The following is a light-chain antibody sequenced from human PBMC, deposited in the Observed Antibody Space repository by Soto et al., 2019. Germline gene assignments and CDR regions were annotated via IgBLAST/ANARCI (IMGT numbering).Light chain of an antibody. J-gene: IGKJ2*01. Sequence: EIVLTQSPGTLSLSPGERATLSCRASQSVSSSYLVWYQQKPGQAPRLLIYGTSSRATGIPDRFSGSGSGTDFTLTISRLEPEAFAVYYCQQYGNSPYTFGPGTKLEIK. CDR2: GTS. CDR1: QSVSSSY. CDR3: QQYGNSPYT. V-gene: IGKV3-20*01.